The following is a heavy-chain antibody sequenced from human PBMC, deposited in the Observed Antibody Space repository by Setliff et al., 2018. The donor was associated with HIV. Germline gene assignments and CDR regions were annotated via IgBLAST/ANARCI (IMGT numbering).Heavy chain of an antibody. CDR3: ARARRDSYDRGRRNHYYIDV. Sequence: GASVKDSCKVSGYSLTELSMHWVRQAPGKGLVWMGGFDPDDGETVYAQQFQGRVTMIRDTSISTAYMELNNLKFEDPAVYYCARARRDSYDRGRRNHYYIDVWGKGTTVTVSS. V-gene: IGHV1-24*01. D-gene: IGHD3-22*01. CDR2: FDPDDGET. CDR1: GYSLTELS. J-gene: IGHJ6*03.